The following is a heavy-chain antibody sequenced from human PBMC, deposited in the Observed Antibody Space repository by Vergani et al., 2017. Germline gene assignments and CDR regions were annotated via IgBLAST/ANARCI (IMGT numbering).Heavy chain of an antibody. CDR3: AAGGEIQLWLRAYYYYMDV. V-gene: IGHV3-21*01. CDR2: ISSSSSYI. Sequence: EVQLVESGGGLVKPGGSLRLSCAASGFTFSSYSMNWVRQAPGKGLEWVSSISSSSSYIYYADSVKGRFTISRDNAKNSLYLQMNSLRAEDTAVYYCAAGGEIQLWLRAYYYYMDVWGKGTTVTVSS. CDR1: GFTFSSYS. J-gene: IGHJ6*03. D-gene: IGHD5-18*01.